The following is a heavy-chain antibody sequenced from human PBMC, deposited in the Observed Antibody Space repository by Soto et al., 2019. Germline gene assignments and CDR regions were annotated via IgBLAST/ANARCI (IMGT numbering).Heavy chain of an antibody. CDR1: GGSISSYY. D-gene: IGHD1-26*01. J-gene: IGHJ1*01. CDR3: ARGGFIVVATSAEYFHY. CDR2: IYYSGST. Sequence: SETLSLTCTVSGGSISSYYWSWIRQPPGKGLEWIGYIYYSGSTNYNPPLKSRVTISVDTSKNQFSLKLSSVTAADTAVYYCARGGFIVVATSAEYFHYWGQGTLVTVSS. V-gene: IGHV4-59*01.